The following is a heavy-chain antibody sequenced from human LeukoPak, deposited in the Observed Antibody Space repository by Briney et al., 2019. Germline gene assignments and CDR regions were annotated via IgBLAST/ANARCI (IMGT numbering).Heavy chain of an antibody. CDR3: ARHVRRSPRDPYNWFGP. CDR1: GGSISSSSYY. J-gene: IGHJ5*02. Sequence: SETLSLTCTVSGGSISSSSYYWGWIRQPPGKGLEWIGSIYYSGSTYYNPSLKSRVTISVDTSKNQFSLKLSSVTAADTAVYYCARHVRRSPRDPYNWFGPWGQGTLVTVSS. D-gene: IGHD4-17*01. V-gene: IGHV4-39*01. CDR2: IYYSGST.